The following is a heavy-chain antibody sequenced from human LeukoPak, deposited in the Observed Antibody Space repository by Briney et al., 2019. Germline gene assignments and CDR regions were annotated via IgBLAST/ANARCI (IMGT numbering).Heavy chain of an antibody. J-gene: IGHJ4*02. CDR3: ARDRDDSSGYYDDY. CDR1: GYTFTSYG. Sequence: GSSETVSCKSSGYTFTSYGISWVRLAPRQGQAWMGWSSAYNGNTNYSQPLLNRVTITTDTTTNTPYMEMRSLRSDYTGVYYCARDRDDSSGYYDDYWGQGTLVTVSS. D-gene: IGHD3-22*01. CDR2: SSAYNGNT. V-gene: IGHV1-18*01.